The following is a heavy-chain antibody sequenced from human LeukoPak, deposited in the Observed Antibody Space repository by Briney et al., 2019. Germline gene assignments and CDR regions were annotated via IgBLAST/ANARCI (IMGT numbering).Heavy chain of an antibody. D-gene: IGHD3-22*01. V-gene: IGHV3-23*01. J-gene: IGHJ4*02. CDR3: AKSPDRGGYYGYFDY. Sequence: GGSLRLSCAASGFTFSSYEMNWVRQVPGKGLEWVSTISGSGGSTYYADSVKGRFTISRDNSKNTLYLQMNSLGAEDTAVYYCAKSPDRGGYYGYFDYWGQGTLVTVSS. CDR1: GFTFSSYE. CDR2: ISGSGGST.